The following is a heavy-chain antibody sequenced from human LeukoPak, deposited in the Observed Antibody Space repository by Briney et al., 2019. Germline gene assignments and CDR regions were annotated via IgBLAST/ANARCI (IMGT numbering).Heavy chain of an antibody. J-gene: IGHJ4*02. V-gene: IGHV4-38-2*02. Sequence: SETLSLTCTVSGYSISSGYYWGWIRQPPGKGLEWIGSIYHSGSTYYNPSLKSRVTISVDTSKNQFSLKLSSVTAADTAVYYCARDQGVGVHDYWGQGTLVTVSS. D-gene: IGHD1-26*01. CDR3: ARDQGVGVHDY. CDR1: GYSISSGYY. CDR2: IYHSGST.